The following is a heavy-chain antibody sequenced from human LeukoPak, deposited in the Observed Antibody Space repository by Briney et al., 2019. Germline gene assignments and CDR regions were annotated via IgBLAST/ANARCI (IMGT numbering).Heavy chain of an antibody. Sequence: GGSLRLSCAASGFTFSSYAMSWVRQAPGKGLEWVSAISGSGGSTYYADSVKGRFTISRDNSKNTLYLQMNSLRAEDTAVYYCAKKPIASIWSGSYYFDYWGQGTLVTVSS. J-gene: IGHJ4*02. CDR3: AKKPIASIWSGSYYFDY. D-gene: IGHD3-10*02. CDR2: ISGSGGST. V-gene: IGHV3-23*01. CDR1: GFTFSSYA.